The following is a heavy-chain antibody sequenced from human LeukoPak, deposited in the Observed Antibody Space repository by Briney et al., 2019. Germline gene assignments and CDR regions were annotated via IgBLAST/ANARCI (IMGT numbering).Heavy chain of an antibody. CDR3: AELGITMIGGV. J-gene: IGHJ6*04. V-gene: IGHV3-48*03. D-gene: IGHD3-10*02. Sequence: PGGSLRLSCAASGFTFSSYEMNWVRQAPGKGLEGVSYINSSGSTIYYADSVKGRFTISRHNAKNSLYLQMNSLRAEDTAVYYCAELGITMIGGVWGKGTTVTISS. CDR2: INSSGSTI. CDR1: GFTFSSYE.